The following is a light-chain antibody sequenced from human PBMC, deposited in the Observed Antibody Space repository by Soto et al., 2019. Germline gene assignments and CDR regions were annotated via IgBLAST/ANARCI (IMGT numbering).Light chain of an antibody. Sequence: DIQMTQSPSTLSASLGDRVTITCRASQSISTWLAWYQQKPGKAPKVLIHQASRLESGVPSRFSGSGSGTEFTLTISSLQPDDFATYYCQHYNSYLWTFGQGTKVEIK. CDR3: QHYNSYLWT. CDR1: QSISTW. V-gene: IGKV1-5*03. CDR2: QAS. J-gene: IGKJ1*01.